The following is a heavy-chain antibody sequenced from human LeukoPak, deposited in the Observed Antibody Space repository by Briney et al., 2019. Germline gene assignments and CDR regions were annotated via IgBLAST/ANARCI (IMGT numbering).Heavy chain of an antibody. D-gene: IGHD3-22*01. J-gene: IGHJ4*02. CDR1: GFTFGDYA. CDR3: TRDVAGVRYDSSGYSEGYYFDY. V-gene: IGHV3-49*03. CDR2: IRSEADGGTT. Sequence: PGRSLRLSCTASGFTFGDYAISWFRQAPGKGLEWVGFIRSEADGGTTEYAASVKGRFTISRDDSKSIAYLQMNSLKTEDTAVYYCTRDVAGVRYDSSGYSEGYYFDYWGQGTLVTVSS.